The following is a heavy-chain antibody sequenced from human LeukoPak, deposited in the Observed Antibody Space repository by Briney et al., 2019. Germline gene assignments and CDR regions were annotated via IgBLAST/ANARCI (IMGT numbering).Heavy chain of an antibody. D-gene: IGHD3-22*01. CDR1: GFIFSSYW. V-gene: IGHV3-74*01. CDR2: INTDGSST. Sequence: GGSLRLSCAASGFIFSSYWMHWVRHAPGKGLVWVSRINTDGSSTSYADSVKGRFTISRDNPKNTLYLQMNSLRAEDTAVYYCAKGRVGHSPGYYYGNDAFDIWGQGTMVTVSS. J-gene: IGHJ3*02. CDR3: AKGRVGHSPGYYYGNDAFDI.